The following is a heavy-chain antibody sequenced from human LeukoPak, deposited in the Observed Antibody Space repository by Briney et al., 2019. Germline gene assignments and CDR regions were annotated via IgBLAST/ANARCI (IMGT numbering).Heavy chain of an antibody. D-gene: IGHD3-16*02. CDR3: ARHDSFIPY. CDR1: GFTFSDYA. V-gene: IGHV3-23*01. Sequence: GGSLRLSCVASGFTFSDYAMSWVRQAPGKGLEWASGISDSGGSTYYADSVKGRCTISRDNSKNTVSLQMNNLRAEDTAVYFCARHDSFIPYWGQGTLVTVTS. CDR2: ISDSGGST. J-gene: IGHJ4*02.